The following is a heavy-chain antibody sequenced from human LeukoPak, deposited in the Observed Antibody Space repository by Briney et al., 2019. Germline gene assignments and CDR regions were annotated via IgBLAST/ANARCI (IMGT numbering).Heavy chain of an antibody. CDR1: GFTFSSYA. CDR3: AKDTSARRGSLNG. J-gene: IGHJ4*02. Sequence: PGGSLRLSCTAFGFTFSSYAMSWVRQAPGKGLEWVSAITDSGGSTSYADSVRGRFTISRDNSKNTLYLQMNSLRAEDTAVYYCAKDTSARRGSLNGWGQGTLDTVSS. D-gene: IGHD3-16*02. CDR2: ITDSGGST. V-gene: IGHV3-23*01.